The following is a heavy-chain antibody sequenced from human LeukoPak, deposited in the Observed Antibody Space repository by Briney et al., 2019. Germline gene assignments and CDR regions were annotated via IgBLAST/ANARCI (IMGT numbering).Heavy chain of an antibody. CDR2: INPNSGGT. J-gene: IGHJ4*02. CDR1: GYTFTGYY. V-gene: IGHV1-2*02. Sequence: ASVKVSCKASGYTFTGYYMHWVRQAPGQGLEWMGWINPNSGGTNYAQKFQGRVTMTRDTSISTAYMELSRLRSDDTAVYYCARVSIRSSGGWLVSFDYWGQGTLVTVSS. CDR3: ARVSIRSSGGWLVSFDY. D-gene: IGHD6-19*01.